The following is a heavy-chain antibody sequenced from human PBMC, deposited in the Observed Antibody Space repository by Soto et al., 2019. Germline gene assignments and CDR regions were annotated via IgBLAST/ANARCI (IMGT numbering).Heavy chain of an antibody. D-gene: IGHD2-2*01. CDR2: MNPNSGNT. CDR1: GYTFTSYD. Sequence: ASVKVSCKASGYTFTSYDINWVRQATGQGLEWMGWMNPNSGNTGYAQKFQGRVTMTRNTSISTAYMELSSLRSEDTAVYYCAIVKDIVVVPAGMDYYGIDFWGQGTTVTVSS. J-gene: IGHJ6*02. V-gene: IGHV1-8*01. CDR3: AIVKDIVVVPAGMDYYGIDF.